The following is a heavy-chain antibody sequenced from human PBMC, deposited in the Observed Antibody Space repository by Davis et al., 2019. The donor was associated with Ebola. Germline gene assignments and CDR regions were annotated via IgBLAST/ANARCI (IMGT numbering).Heavy chain of an antibody. V-gene: IGHV1-18*04. CDR1: AYSVTNYV. Sequence: ASVKVSCKTSAYSVTNYVIAWVRQAPGQGLEWMGWINTYTGNANYAQGLQGRVTMTANTSSSTAYMDLRSLRSDDTAVYYCARDGRVTTKLIQLWPSGYYGMDVWGKGTTVTVSS. D-gene: IGHD5-18*01. CDR3: ARDGRVTTKLIQLWPSGYYGMDV. CDR2: INTYTGNA. J-gene: IGHJ6*04.